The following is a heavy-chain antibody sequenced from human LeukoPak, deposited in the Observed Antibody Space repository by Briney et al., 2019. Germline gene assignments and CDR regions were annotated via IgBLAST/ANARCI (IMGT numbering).Heavy chain of an antibody. CDR2: IKHDGSEK. CDR3: ATDRGWRTSGYYLYYFEY. J-gene: IGHJ4*02. V-gene: IGHV3-7*01. CDR1: GFIFTNYF. D-gene: IGHD3-3*01. Sequence: GGSLRLSCAASGFIFTNYFMSWVRQAPGKGLEWVASIKHDGSEKYYVDSVRGRFTISRDNTMNSLYLQMSSLRAEDTAVYYCATDRGWRTSGYYLYYFEYWGQGTLVTYS.